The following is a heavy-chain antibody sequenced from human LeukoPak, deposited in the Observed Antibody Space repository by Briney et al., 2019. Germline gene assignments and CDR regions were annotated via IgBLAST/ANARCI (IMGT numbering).Heavy chain of an antibody. CDR1: GGSISSGDYY. CDR2: IYYSGST. CDR3: ARAAGWARYGSGTAHFDY. V-gene: IGHV4-30-4*01. Sequence: PPETLSLTCTVSGGSISSGDYYWSWIRQPPGKGLEWIGYIYYSGSTYYNPSLKSRVTISVDTSKNQFSLKLSSVTAADTAVYYCARAAGWARYGSGTAHFDYWGQGTLVTVSS. J-gene: IGHJ4*02. D-gene: IGHD3-10*01.